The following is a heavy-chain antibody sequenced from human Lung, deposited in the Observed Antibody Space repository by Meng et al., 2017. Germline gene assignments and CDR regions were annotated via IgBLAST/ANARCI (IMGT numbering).Heavy chain of an antibody. J-gene: IGHJ4*01. V-gene: IGHV4-34*01. CDR3: ARGPTTMAHDFDY. CDR1: GGSFSDYY. D-gene: IGHD4-11*01. CDR2: INHSGST. Sequence: QVQLQQWGAGLLKPSETLSIICVVPGGSFSDYYWSWIRQPPGKGLEWIGEINHSGSTNYNPSLESRATISVDTSQNNLSLKLSSVTAADSAVYYCARGPTTMAHDFDYWGRGTLVTVSS.